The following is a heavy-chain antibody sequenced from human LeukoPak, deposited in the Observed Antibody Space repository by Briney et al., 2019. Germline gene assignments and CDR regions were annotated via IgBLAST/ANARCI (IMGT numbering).Heavy chain of an antibody. CDR2: ISWNSGSI. CDR3: ARGSFGDYEPGFYFDY. CDR1: GFTFDDYA. V-gene: IGHV3-9*01. Sequence: GGSLRLSCAASGFTFDDYAMHWVRQAPGKGLEWVSGISWNSGSIGYADSVKGRFTISRDNSKNTLYLQMNSLRAEDTAVYYCARGSFGDYEPGFYFDYWGQGTLVTVSS. D-gene: IGHD4-17*01. J-gene: IGHJ4*02.